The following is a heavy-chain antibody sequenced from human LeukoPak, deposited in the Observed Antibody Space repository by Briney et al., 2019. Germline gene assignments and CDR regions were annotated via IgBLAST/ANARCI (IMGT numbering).Heavy chain of an antibody. D-gene: IGHD3-10*01. V-gene: IGHV4-39*07. CDR2: IYYSGST. J-gene: IGHJ5*02. Sequence: SETLSLTCTVSGGSISSSSYYWGWIRQPPGKGLEWIGSIYYSGSTYYNPSLKSRVTISVDTSKNQFSLKLSSVTAADTAVYYCARGRHWDYYGSGSYGFDPWGQGTLVTVSS. CDR3: ARGRHWDYYGSGSYGFDP. CDR1: GGSISSSSYY.